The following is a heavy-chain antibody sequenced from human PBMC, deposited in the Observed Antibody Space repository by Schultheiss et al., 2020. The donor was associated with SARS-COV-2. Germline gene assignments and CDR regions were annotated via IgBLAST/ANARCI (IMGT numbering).Heavy chain of an antibody. J-gene: IGHJ4*02. CDR2: IYYSGST. CDR1: GGSVSSGIYY. CDR3: ASASPFRLDF. Sequence: SETLSLTCTVSGGSVSSGIYYWSWIRQPPGKGLEWIGYIYYSGSTNYNPSLKSRVTMSVDTSKNQFSLKLSSVTAADTAVYYCASASPFRLDFWGQGTLVTVSS. V-gene: IGHV4-61*01.